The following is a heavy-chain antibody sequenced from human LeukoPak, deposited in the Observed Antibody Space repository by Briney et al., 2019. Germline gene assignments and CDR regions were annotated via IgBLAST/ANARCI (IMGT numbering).Heavy chain of an antibody. CDR2: ISGSGGST. Sequence: PGGSLILSCAASGFTFNNYAMSWVRQAPGKGLEWVSAISGSGGSTYHADSVKGRFSISRDNSKNTLYLQMNSLRAEDTAVYYCANNYMADYWGQGTLVTVSS. V-gene: IGHV3-23*01. D-gene: IGHD1-1*01. CDR1: GFTFNNYA. J-gene: IGHJ4*02. CDR3: ANNYMADY.